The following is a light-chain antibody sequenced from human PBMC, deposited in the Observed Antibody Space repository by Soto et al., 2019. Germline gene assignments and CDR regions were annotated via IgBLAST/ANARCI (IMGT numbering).Light chain of an antibody. J-gene: IGLJ2*01. Sequence: QAVVTQPPSASGTPGQRVTISCSGSSSNIGSNYVYWYQQLPGTAPKLLIYRNNQRPSGVPDRFSGSKSGTSASLAISGLRSEDEGDYYCAAWDDSLSVVLGGGTKVTVL. CDR2: RNN. V-gene: IGLV1-47*01. CDR1: SSNIGSNY. CDR3: AAWDDSLSVV.